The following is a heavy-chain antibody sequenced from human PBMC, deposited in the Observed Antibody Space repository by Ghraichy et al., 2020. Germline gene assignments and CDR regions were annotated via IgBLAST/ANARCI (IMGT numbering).Heavy chain of an antibody. CDR3: ATTSYDFWSGYQDY. CDR2: INHSGST. V-gene: IGHV4-34*01. CDR1: GGSFSGYY. Sequence: SETLSLTCAVYGGSFSGYYWSWIRQPPGKGLEWIGEINHSGSTNYNPSLKSRVTISVDTSKNQFSLKLSSVTAADTAVYYCATTSYDFWSGYQDYWGQGTLVTVSS. J-gene: IGHJ4*02. D-gene: IGHD3-3*01.